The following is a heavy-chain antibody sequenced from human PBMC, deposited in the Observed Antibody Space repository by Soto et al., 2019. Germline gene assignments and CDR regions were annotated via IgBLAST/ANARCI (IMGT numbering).Heavy chain of an antibody. V-gene: IGHV1-69*02. CDR1: GGTFSSYT. J-gene: IGHJ6*03. Sequence: SVKVSCKASGGTFSSYTISWVRQAPGQGLEWMGRIIPILGIANYAQKFQGRVTITADKSTSTAYMELSSLRSEDTAVYYCARSKPSSITICGVVTYMVVWGKGTPVTVSS. CDR3: ARSKPSSITICGVVTYMVV. D-gene: IGHD3-3*01. CDR2: IIPILGIA.